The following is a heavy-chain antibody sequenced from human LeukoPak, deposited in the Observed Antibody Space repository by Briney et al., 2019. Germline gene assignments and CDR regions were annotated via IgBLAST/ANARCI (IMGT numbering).Heavy chain of an antibody. CDR1: GGSISSYY. D-gene: IGHD2-2*01. CDR3: ARFGVVVPAASWNWFDP. Sequence: SETLSLTCTVSGGSISSYYWSWIRQPPGKGLEWIGYIYYSGSTNYNPSLKSRVTISVDTSKNQFSLKLSSVTAADTAVYYCARFGVVVPAASWNWFDPWGQGTLVTVSS. J-gene: IGHJ5*02. CDR2: IYYSGST. V-gene: IGHV4-59*01.